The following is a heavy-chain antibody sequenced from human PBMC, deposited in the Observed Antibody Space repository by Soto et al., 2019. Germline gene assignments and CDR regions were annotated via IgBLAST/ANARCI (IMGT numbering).Heavy chain of an antibody. J-gene: IGHJ4*02. Sequence: EVQLLESGGGLVQPGGSLRLSCTASGFTLNNHAMSWVRQAPGKGLEWVSVISGSDGSTYYTDSVRDRFSISRDSSKNTLYLQMSSLRAEDTAVYYCASPPRATVTDNIFDFWGPGTLVTVSS. CDR3: ASPPRATVTDNIFDF. V-gene: IGHV3-23*01. CDR2: ISGSDGST. CDR1: GFTLNNHA. D-gene: IGHD4-17*01.